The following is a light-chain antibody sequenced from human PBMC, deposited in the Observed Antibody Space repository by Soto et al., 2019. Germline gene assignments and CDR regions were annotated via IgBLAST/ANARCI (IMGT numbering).Light chain of an antibody. CDR3: QQYGSSPFT. CDR1: QSVSSSY. V-gene: IGKV3-20*01. Sequence: EIVMTHYPDTLSLSPWEIATLSCRASQSVSSSYLAWYQQKPGQAPRLLMYGASSRATGIPDRFSGSGSGTDFILTISRLEPEDFAVYYCQQYGSSPFTFGPGTKVDIK. CDR2: GAS. J-gene: IGKJ3*01.